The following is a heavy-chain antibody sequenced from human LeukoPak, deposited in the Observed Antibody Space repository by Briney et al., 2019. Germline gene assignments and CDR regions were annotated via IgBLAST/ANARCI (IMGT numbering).Heavy chain of an antibody. CDR2: ISWDGGST. J-gene: IGHJ4*02. CDR1: RFTFDDYA. Sequence: GGSLRLSCAASRFTFDDYAMHWVRQAPGKGLEWVSLISWDGGSTYYADPVKGRFTFSRDNSKNSLYLQMNSLRAEDTALYYCAKASGTYLYYFDYWGQGALVTVSS. D-gene: IGHD1-26*01. CDR3: AKASGTYLYYFDY. V-gene: IGHV3-43D*03.